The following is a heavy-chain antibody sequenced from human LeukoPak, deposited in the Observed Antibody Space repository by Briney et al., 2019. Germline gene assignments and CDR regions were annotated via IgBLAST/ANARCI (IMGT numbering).Heavy chain of an antibody. CDR2: ISGGSFYI. CDR1: GFTFSRHS. Sequence: GGSLRLSCAASGFTFSRHSIHWVRQAPGKGLAWVSSISGGSFYIYYADSVKGRFTVSRDDAKNSVYLQMNSLRDEDTAIYYCTAGHAILGSTCSAYWGQGTLLTVSS. J-gene: IGHJ4*02. D-gene: IGHD3-10*02. V-gene: IGHV3-21*01. CDR3: TAGHAILGSTCSAY.